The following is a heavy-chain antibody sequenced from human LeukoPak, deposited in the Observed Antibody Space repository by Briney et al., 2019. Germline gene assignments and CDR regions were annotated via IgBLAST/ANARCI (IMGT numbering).Heavy chain of an antibody. CDR2: ISCSGGST. J-gene: IGHJ4*02. D-gene: IGHD5-24*01. CDR1: GFNFSSYA. Sequence: PGGSLRLSCAASGFNFSSYAMSWVRQAPGKGLELVSAISCSGGSTYYADSVKGRLTIYRDNSKSTLYLQMNSLRAEHSAVYYCAKGTRDGYNVPFDYWGQGTLVTVSS. V-gene: IGHV3-23*01. CDR3: AKGTRDGYNVPFDY.